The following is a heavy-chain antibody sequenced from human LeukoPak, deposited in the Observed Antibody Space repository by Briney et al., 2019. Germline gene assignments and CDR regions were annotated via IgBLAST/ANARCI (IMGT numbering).Heavy chain of an antibody. Sequence: PGGSLKLSCTASGLTLSNYWMIWVRQAPGKGLQWVAMIKQDGSEKYYVDSVKGRFTISRDNAENSLYLQMNSLRVEDTAVYYCAARSSGNPYFWGQGTLVTVSS. CDR1: GLTLSNYW. CDR2: IKQDGSEK. D-gene: IGHD1-26*01. J-gene: IGHJ4*02. V-gene: IGHV3-7*03. CDR3: AARSSGNPYF.